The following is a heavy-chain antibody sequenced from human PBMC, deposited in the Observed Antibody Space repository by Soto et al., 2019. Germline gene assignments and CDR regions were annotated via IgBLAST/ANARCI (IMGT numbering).Heavy chain of an antibody. V-gene: IGHV5-10-1*01. J-gene: IGHJ6*02. CDR1: GYSFTSYW. CDR3: ERKGVGAYGMDV. D-gene: IGHD1-26*01. CDR2: IDPSDSYT. Sequence: GESLKISCKGSGYSFTSYWISWVRQMPGKGLEWMGRIDPSDSYTNYSPSFQGHVTISADKSISTAYLQWSSLKASETAMYYCERKGVGAYGMDVWGQGTTVTVSS.